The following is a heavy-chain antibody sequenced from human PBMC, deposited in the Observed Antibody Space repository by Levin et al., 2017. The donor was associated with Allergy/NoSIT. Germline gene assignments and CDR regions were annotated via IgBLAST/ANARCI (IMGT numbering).Heavy chain of an antibody. J-gene: IGHJ5*02. V-gene: IGHV4-34*01. CDR2: INHSGST. CDR1: GGSFSGYY. D-gene: IGHD2/OR15-2a*01. CDR3: AKKGDYFNWFDP. Sequence: SETLSLTCAVYGGSFSGYYWSWIRQPPGKGLEWIGEINHSGSTNYNPSLKSRVTISVDTSKNQFSLKLSSVTAADTAVYYCAKKGDYFNWFDPWGQGTLVTVSS.